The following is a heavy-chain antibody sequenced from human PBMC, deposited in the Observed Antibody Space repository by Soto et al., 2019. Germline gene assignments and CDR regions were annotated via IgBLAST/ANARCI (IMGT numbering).Heavy chain of an antibody. V-gene: IGHV4-4*02. Sequence: KTSETLSLTCAVSGGSISSSNWWSWARQPPGKGLEWIGEIYHSGSTNYNPSLKSRVTISVDKSKNQFSLKLSSVTAADTAVYYCASRPRDCSGGSCYLNSNFDYWGQGTLVTVSS. CDR2: IYHSGST. CDR1: GGSISSSNW. D-gene: IGHD2-15*01. J-gene: IGHJ4*02. CDR3: ASRPRDCSGGSCYLNSNFDY.